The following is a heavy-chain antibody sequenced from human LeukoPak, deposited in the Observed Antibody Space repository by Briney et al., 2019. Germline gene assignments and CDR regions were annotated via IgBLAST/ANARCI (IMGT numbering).Heavy chain of an antibody. D-gene: IGHD3-10*01. CDR2: INPNTGGT. Sequence: ASVKVSCKASGYSFTAYHLHWVRQAPGQGLEWMGCINPNTGGTNYAQKFQGWVTMTRDMSITTVYMELSRLRPDDTAVYYCAREEGSITMVRGAANYWGQGTLVTVSS. J-gene: IGHJ4*02. CDR3: AREEGSITMVRGAANY. V-gene: IGHV1-2*04. CDR1: GYSFTAYH.